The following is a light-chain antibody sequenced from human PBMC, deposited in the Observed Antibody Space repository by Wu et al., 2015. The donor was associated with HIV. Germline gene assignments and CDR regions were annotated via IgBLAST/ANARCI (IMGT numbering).Light chain of an antibody. V-gene: IGKV1-8*01. CDR1: QNINDY. J-gene: IGKJ2*01. CDR2: TAS. CDR3: QQYYVYPRA. Sequence: AIRMTQSPSSLSASTGDTVTITCRASQNINDYLAWYKQYPGKAPELLMATASTLQEGVPSRFSGSGSGTEFTLTITCLQSEDFATYYCQQYYVYPRAFGQGTKLE.